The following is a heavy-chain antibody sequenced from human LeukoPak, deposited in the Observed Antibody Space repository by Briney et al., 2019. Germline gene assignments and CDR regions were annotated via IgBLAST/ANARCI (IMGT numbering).Heavy chain of an antibody. Sequence: GGSLRLSCAASGFTFTNAWMSWVRQAPGKGLEWVAVIWFDGSNTYYADSVKGRFTISRDNSKNTLYLQMNSLRAEDTAVFYCARNIPGSYYFDYWGQGTLVTVSS. J-gene: IGHJ4*02. V-gene: IGHV3-33*08. D-gene: IGHD3-10*01. CDR3: ARNIPGSYYFDY. CDR2: IWFDGSNT. CDR1: GFTFTNAW.